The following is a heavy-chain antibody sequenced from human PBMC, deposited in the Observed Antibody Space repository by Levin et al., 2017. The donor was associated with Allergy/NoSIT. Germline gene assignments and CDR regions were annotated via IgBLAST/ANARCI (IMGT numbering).Heavy chain of an antibody. Sequence: GGSLRLSCAASGFTFSTFAMSWVRQAPGKGPEWVSTISNSGGSTYFADSVQGRFTISRDNSKNTLYLQMNILRAEDTAIYYCAKGGYSGYIHDAFDVWGQGTMVTVSS. CDR2: ISNSGGST. CDR3: AKGGYSGYIHDAFDV. CDR1: GFTFSTFA. V-gene: IGHV3-23*01. D-gene: IGHD5-12*01. J-gene: IGHJ3*01.